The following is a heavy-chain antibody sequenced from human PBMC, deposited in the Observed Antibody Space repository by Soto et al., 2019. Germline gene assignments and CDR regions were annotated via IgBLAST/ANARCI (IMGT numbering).Heavy chain of an antibody. Sequence: SVKVSCKASGGTFSSYAISWVRQAPGQGLEWMGGIIPIFGTANYAQKFQGRVTITADKSTSTAYMELSSLRSEDTAVYYCARDQGYCSGGSCYPLYYYGMDVWGQGTTVTVSS. CDR3: ARDQGYCSGGSCYPLYYYGMDV. CDR1: GGTFSSYA. D-gene: IGHD2-15*01. V-gene: IGHV1-69*06. J-gene: IGHJ6*02. CDR2: IIPIFGTA.